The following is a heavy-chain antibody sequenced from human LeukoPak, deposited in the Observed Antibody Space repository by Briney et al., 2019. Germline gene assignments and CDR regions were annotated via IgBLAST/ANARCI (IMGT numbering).Heavy chain of an antibody. J-gene: IGHJ4*02. Sequence: GASVKVSCKASGGTFSSYAISWVRQAPGQGLEWMGRIIPILGIAYYAQKFQGRVTITADKSTSTAYMELSSLRSEDTAVYYCARSQGLSPGYFDYWGQGTLVTVSS. D-gene: IGHD5/OR15-5a*01. V-gene: IGHV1-69*04. CDR3: ARSQGLSPGYFDY. CDR2: IIPILGIA. CDR1: GGTFSSYA.